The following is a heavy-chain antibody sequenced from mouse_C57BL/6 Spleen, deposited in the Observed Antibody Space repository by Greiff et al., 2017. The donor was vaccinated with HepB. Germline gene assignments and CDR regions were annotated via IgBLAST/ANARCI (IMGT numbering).Heavy chain of an antibody. Sequence: EVKVEESGTVLARPGASVKMSCKTSGYTFTSYWMHWVKQRPGQGLEWIGAIYPGNSDTSYNQKFKGKAKLTAVTSASTAYMELSSLTNEDSAVYYCTRGLLRSYYAMDYWGQGTSVTVSS. J-gene: IGHJ4*01. CDR1: GYTFTSYW. CDR3: TRGLLRSYYAMDY. D-gene: IGHD1-1*01. CDR2: IYPGNSDT. V-gene: IGHV1-5*01.